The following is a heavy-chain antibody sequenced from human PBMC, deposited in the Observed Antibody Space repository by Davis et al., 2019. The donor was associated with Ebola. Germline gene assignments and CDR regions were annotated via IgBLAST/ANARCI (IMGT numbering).Heavy chain of an antibody. J-gene: IGHJ5*02. CDR1: GGSISSYY. Sequence: MPSETLSLTCTVSGGSISSYYCSWIRQPPGKGLEWIGNIYYIGSTNYTPSLKSRVTISIDTSKNQFSLKLSSLTAAETVVYFFARLGPFGFWSGYYVTWFDPWGQGTLVTVSS. CDR3: ARLGPFGFWSGYYVTWFDP. CDR2: IYYIGST. V-gene: IGHV4-59*01. D-gene: IGHD3-3*01.